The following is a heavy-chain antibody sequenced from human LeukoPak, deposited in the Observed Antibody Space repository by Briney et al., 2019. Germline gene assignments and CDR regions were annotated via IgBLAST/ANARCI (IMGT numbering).Heavy chain of an antibody. CDR2: IDPDSGDT. Sequence: ASVKVSCKTSGYSFTGYYMHWVRQAPGQGFEWMGSIDPDSGDTKIAEKFEGRVTMTRDTSSSTAYMEVMSLRSDDTGVYYCARGMYGSGSYSAHWGQGSLVIVSS. J-gene: IGHJ4*02. CDR1: GYSFTGYY. V-gene: IGHV1-2*02. CDR3: ARGMYGSGSYSAH. D-gene: IGHD3-10*01.